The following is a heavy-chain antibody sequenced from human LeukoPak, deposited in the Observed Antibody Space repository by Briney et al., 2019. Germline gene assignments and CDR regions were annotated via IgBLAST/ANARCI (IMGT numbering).Heavy chain of an antibody. CDR2: IYYSGST. J-gene: IGHJ1*01. CDR1: GGSFSGYY. D-gene: IGHD2-8*01. Sequence: PSETLSLTCAVYGGSFSGYYWSWIRQPPGKGLEWIGYIYYSGSTNYNPSLKSRVTISVDTSKNQFSLKLSSVTAADTAVYYCARSDCTNGVCYGAEYFQHWGQGTLVTVSS. CDR3: ARSDCTNGVCYGAEYFQH. V-gene: IGHV4-59*01.